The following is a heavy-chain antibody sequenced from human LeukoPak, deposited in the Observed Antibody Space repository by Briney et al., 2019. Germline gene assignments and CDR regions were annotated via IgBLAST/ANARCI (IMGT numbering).Heavy chain of an antibody. D-gene: IGHD6-19*01. CDR1: GFTFSSYA. V-gene: IGHV3-30*04. CDR2: ISYDGSNK. J-gene: IGHJ5*02. Sequence: PGRSLRLSCAASGFTFSSYAMHWVRQAPGKGLEWVAVISYDGSNKYYADSVKGRFTISRDNAKNSLYLQMNSLRAEDTAVYYCASHISPNYSSGWTPWGQGTLVTVSS. CDR3: ASHISPNYSSGWTP.